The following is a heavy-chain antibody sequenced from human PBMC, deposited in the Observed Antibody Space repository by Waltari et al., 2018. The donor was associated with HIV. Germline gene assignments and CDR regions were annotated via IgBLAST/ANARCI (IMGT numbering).Heavy chain of an antibody. CDR2: ISSSSSYI. J-gene: IGHJ5*02. D-gene: IGHD6-13*01. V-gene: IGHV3-21*01. CDR3: ARGLYSSRGWFDP. Sequence: EVQLVESGGGLVKPGGSLRLSCAASGFTFSSYSMNWVRQAPGKGLEWVSSISSSSSYIYYADSVKGRFTISRDNAKNSLYLQMNSLRAEDTAVYYCARGLYSSRGWFDPWGQGTLVTVSS. CDR1: GFTFSSYS.